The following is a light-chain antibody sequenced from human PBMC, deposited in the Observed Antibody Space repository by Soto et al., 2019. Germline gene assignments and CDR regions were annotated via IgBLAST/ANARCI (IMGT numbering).Light chain of an antibody. J-gene: IGKJ5*01. V-gene: IGKV1-5*01. CDR2: DAS. CDR3: QQYRTYST. Sequence: DIQMTQSPSTLSASVGDRVTITCRASQSIRSLLAWYQQKPGKAPKVLIYDASSLGSGVPSRFSGSGSGTEFTLTISSLQPDDFATYFCQQYRTYSTFGRGTRLEIK. CDR1: QSIRSL.